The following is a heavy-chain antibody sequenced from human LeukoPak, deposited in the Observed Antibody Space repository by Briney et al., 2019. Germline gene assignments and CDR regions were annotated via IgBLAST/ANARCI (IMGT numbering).Heavy chain of an antibody. CDR1: GFTLTTYE. J-gene: IGHJ4*02. CDR3: ARTFDN. CDR2: ISSSGSTI. Sequence: PGGALRISCAAPGFTLTTYEMNWGRPAPGKGLEWVSYISSSGSTIYYADSVKGRFTISRDNAKSSLFLQMNSLRAEDTAVYYCARTFDNWGQGTLVTVSS. V-gene: IGHV3-48*03.